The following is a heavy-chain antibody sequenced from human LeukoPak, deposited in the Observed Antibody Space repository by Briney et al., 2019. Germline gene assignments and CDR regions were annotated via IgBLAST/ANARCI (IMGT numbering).Heavy chain of an antibody. D-gene: IGHD1-1*01. J-gene: IGHJ5*02. CDR3: GRVPDITARPCDT. V-gene: IGHV4-34*01. CDR2: ISHTGLT. CDR1: GGSFSGYY. Sequence: SETLSLTCAVYGGSFSGYYWTLIRQTPGKGLEWIGEISHTGLTGSNPSLKSRVTIFVDSSKKQFSLRMTSVTAADTGVYYCGRVPDITARPCDTWGPGTLVTVSS.